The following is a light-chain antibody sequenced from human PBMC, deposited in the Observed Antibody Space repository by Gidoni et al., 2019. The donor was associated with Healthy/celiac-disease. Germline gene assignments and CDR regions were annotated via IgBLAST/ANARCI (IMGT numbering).Light chain of an antibody. V-gene: IGKV3-15*01. Sequence: EIVMTQSPATLSVSPGERATLSCRASQSVSSNLAWYQQKPGKAPRLLIYGASTRATGIPARFSGSGYGTECTLTISSLQSEDFEVYYCQQYNNWPPITFGQGTRLEIK. CDR3: QQYNNWPPIT. CDR2: GAS. J-gene: IGKJ5*01. CDR1: QSVSSN.